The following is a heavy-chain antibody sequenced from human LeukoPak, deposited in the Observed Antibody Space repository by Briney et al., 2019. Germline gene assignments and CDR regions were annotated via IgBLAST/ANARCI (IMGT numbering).Heavy chain of an antibody. D-gene: IGHD2-15*01. CDR2: IVVGSGNT. CDR1: GFTFTSSA. CDR3: AAENRYCSGGSCYSDVY. V-gene: IGHV1-58*02. J-gene: IGHJ4*02. Sequence: SVKVSCKASGFTFTSSAMQWVRQARGQRLEWIGWIVVGSGNTNYAQKFQERVTITRDMSTSTAYMELSSLRSEDTAVYYCAAENRYCSGGSCYSDVYWGQGTLVTVSS.